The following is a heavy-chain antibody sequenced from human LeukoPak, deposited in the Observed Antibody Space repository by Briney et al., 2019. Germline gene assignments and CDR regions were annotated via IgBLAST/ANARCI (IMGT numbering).Heavy chain of an antibody. D-gene: IGHD4-17*01. Sequence: GGSLRLSCAASGFTCSNNYMSWVRQAPGKGLEWVSAIHSSGGPYYADSVKGRFTISRDTSKNTLYLQINSLRVEDTAVYYCIVFGDSNHWGQGTLVTVSS. J-gene: IGHJ5*02. CDR3: IVFGDSNH. CDR2: IHSSGGP. V-gene: IGHV3-53*01. CDR1: GFTCSNNY.